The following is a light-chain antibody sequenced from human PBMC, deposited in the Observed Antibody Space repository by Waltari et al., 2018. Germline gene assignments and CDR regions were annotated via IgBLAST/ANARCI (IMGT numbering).Light chain of an antibody. CDR3: QQYYSAPPT. CDR2: WAS. Sequence: DIVMTQSPESLAVSLGERATLNCKSSQSVSYTSKNKNYLAWYQQKQGQPPKLLIYWASTREPWVPDRFSGSGSGTDFTLTISSLQAEDVALYFCQQYYSAPPTFGQGTKVEVK. V-gene: IGKV4-1*01. J-gene: IGKJ1*01. CDR1: QSVSYTSKNKNY.